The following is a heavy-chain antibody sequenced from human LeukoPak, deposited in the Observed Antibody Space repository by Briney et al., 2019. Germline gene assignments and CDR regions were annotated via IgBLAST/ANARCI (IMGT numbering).Heavy chain of an antibody. J-gene: IGHJ6*02. CDR3: ASTPWFGELYYYYGMDV. CDR2: INAGNGNT. D-gene: IGHD3-10*01. V-gene: IGHV1-3*01. Sequence: ASVKVSCKASGYTFTSYAMHWVRQAPGQGLEWMGWINAGNGNTKYSQKFQGRVTITRDTSASTAYMELSSLRSEDTAVYYCASTPWFGELYYYYGMDVWGQGTTVTVSS. CDR1: GYTFTSYA.